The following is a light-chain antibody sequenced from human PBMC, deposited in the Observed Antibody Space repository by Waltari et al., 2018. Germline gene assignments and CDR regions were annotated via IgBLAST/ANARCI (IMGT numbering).Light chain of an antibody. CDR3: QQFKTYPLT. CDR1: QDISSY. CDR2: AAF. J-gene: IGKJ5*01. Sequence: TCRATQDISSYLAWDQQKPGKAPNLLMDAAFTLQSGVPSRFSGSGSGTDFTLTISSLQPEDFATYYCQQFKTYPLTFGQGTRLEIK. V-gene: IGKV1-9*01.